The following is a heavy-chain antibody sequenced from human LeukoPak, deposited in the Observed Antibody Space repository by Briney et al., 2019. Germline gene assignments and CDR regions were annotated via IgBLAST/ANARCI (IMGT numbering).Heavy chain of an antibody. Sequence: SETLSLTCTVSGGSISNYYWSWIRQPPGKGLEWIGYIYYSGSTNHNPSLKSRVTISVDTYKNQFSLKLSSVTAADTAVYYCARAGQFIAARPITFDYWGQGTLVTVSS. CDR1: GGSISNYY. CDR2: IYYSGST. CDR3: ARAGQFIAARPITFDY. D-gene: IGHD6-6*01. V-gene: IGHV4-59*01. J-gene: IGHJ4*02.